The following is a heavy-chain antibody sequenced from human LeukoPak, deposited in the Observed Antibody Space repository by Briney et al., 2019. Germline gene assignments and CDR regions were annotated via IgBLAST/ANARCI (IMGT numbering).Heavy chain of an antibody. CDR2: INPNSGGT. Sequence: GASVKVSCKASGYTFTGYYMHWVRQAPGQGLEWMGWINPNSGGTNYAQKFQGRVTMTRDTSISTAYMELSRLRSDDTAVYYCARVLGDGYNDAFFDYWGQGTLVTVSS. J-gene: IGHJ4*02. V-gene: IGHV1-2*02. CDR3: ARVLGDGYNDAFFDY. D-gene: IGHD5-24*01. CDR1: GYTFTGYY.